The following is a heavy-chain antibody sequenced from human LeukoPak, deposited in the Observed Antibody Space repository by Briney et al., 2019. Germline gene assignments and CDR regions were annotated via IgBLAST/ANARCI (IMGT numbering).Heavy chain of an antibody. V-gene: IGHV4-39*07. J-gene: IGHJ4*02. CDR1: GGSISSSSYY. CDR2: IYYSGST. D-gene: IGHD3-9*01. Sequence: SETLSLTCTVSGGSISSSSYYWGWIRQPPGKGLEWIGSIYYSGSTYYNPSLKRRVTISVDTSKNQFSLKLSSVTAADTAVYYCATYDILTGSPIDYWGQGTLVTVSS. CDR3: ATYDILTGSPIDY.